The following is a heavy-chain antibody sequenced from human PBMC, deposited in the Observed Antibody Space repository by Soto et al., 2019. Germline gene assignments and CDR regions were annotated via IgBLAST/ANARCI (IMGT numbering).Heavy chain of an antibody. CDR1: GGSISSYY. Sequence: QVQLQESGPGLVKPSETLSLTCTVSGGSISSYYWSWIRQPPGKGLEWIGYIYYSGSTNYNPSLKSRVTISVDTSKNQFSLKLSSVTAADPAVYYCASLQGAIFDYWGQGTLVTVSS. CDR2: IYYSGST. V-gene: IGHV4-59*08. J-gene: IGHJ4*02. CDR3: ASLQGAIFDY. D-gene: IGHD2-2*02.